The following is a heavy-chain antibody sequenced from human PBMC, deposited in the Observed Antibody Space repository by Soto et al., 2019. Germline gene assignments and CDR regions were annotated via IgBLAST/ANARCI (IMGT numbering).Heavy chain of an antibody. D-gene: IGHD6-19*01. CDR2: IYWDDDK. J-gene: IGHJ5*02. CDR1: GFSLSTSGVG. CDR3: AHRYSSGWYNEEFWFDP. Sequence: QITLKESGPTLVKPTQTLTLTCTFSGFSLSTSGVGVGWIRQPPGKALEWLARIYWDDDKRYSPSLKSRLTSTMAASKNQVVLTMTNMDPVDTATYYCAHRYSSGWYNEEFWFDPWGQGTLVTVSS. V-gene: IGHV2-5*02.